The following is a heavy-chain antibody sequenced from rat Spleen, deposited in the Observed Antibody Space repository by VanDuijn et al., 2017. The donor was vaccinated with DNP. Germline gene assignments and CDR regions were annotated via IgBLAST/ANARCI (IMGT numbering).Heavy chain of an antibody. CDR3: VRWNSGHFDY. V-gene: IGHV5-22*01. Sequence: EVQLVDTGGGLVQPGRSLKLSCAASGFTFRDYYMAWVRQAPKKGPDWFASFSYEGSGTYYGDSVKGRFAISRDNAKSTLYLQMNSLRSEDMATYYCVRWNSGHFDYWGQGVMVTVSS. J-gene: IGHJ2*01. D-gene: IGHD4-3*01. CDR2: FSYEGSGT. CDR1: GFTFRDYY.